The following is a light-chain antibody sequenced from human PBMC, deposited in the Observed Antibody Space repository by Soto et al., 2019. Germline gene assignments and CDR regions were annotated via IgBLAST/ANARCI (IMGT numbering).Light chain of an antibody. CDR1: STDVGGYNY. CDR2: EVT. Sequence: QSVLTQPASVSGSPGQSITTSCTGTSTDVGGYNYVSWYQHRPGEAPKLMIFEVTKRPSGVSNRFSGSKSGNTASLTISGLQAEDEADYFCNSYTTYGTYVFGPGTKVTV. J-gene: IGLJ1*01. CDR3: NSYTTYGTYV. V-gene: IGLV2-14*01.